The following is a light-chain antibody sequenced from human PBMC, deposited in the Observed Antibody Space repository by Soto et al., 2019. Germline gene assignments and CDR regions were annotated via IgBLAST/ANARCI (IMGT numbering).Light chain of an antibody. V-gene: IGKV3-20*01. CDR3: QQYGSSPRT. CDR1: QSVSSNY. Sequence: EIVLTQSPGTLSSSPGERATLSCRASQSVSSNYLAWYQHKPGQAPRLLIYGASTRATGIPDRFSGSGSGTDFTLTISRLEPEDCAVYYCQQYGSSPRTFGQGTKLEIK. J-gene: IGKJ2*01. CDR2: GAS.